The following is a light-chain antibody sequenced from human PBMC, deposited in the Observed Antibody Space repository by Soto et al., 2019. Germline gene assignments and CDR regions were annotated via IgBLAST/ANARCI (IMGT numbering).Light chain of an antibody. CDR1: QSVSIN. CDR2: GAS. J-gene: IGKJ4*01. Sequence: EIIMTQSPATLSVSPGGRATLSCRASQSVSINLAWYQQKVGQAPRLLIYGASTGATGIPARLSGSGSGTDFTLTISSLQAEDFALYYCQQYNIWPLTFGGGTQLEIK. CDR3: QQYNIWPLT. V-gene: IGKV3-15*01.